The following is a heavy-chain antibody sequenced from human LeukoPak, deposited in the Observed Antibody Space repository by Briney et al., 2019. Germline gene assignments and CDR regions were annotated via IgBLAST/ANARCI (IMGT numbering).Heavy chain of an antibody. Sequence: ASVKVSCKASGYTFTGYYMHWVRQAPGQGLEWMGWINPNSGGTNYAQKFQGRVTMTRDTSISTAYMELSRLRSDDTAVYYCAREAITIFGVVDYWGQGTLVTVSS. V-gene: IGHV1-2*02. D-gene: IGHD3-3*01. CDR2: INPNSGGT. J-gene: IGHJ4*02. CDR1: GYTFTGYY. CDR3: AREAITIFGVVDY.